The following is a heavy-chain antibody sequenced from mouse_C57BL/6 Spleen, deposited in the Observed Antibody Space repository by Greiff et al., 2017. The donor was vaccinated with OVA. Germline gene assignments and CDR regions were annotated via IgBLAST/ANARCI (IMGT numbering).Heavy chain of an antibody. Sequence: DVKLVESGGGLVKPGGSLKLSCAASGFTFSDYGMHWVRQAPEKGLEWVAYISSGSSTIYYADTVKGRFTISRDNAKNTLFLQMTSLRSEDTAMYYCARDYSGYFDVWGTGTTVTVSS. CDR3: ARDYSGYFDV. CDR2: ISSGSSTI. CDR1: GFTFSDYG. D-gene: IGHD1-1*01. J-gene: IGHJ1*03. V-gene: IGHV5-17*01.